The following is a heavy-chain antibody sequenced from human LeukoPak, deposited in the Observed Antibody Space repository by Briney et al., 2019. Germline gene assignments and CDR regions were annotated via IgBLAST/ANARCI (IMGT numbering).Heavy chain of an antibody. CDR1: GASVSSGSYY. CDR2: IYYSGST. CDR3: ARGYYYDSSGYPTMDY. V-gene: IGHV4-61*01. J-gene: IGHJ4*02. Sequence: SETLSLTCNVSGASVSSGSYYWSWIRQPPGKGLEWIGYIYYSGSTNYNPSLKSRATISVDTSRNQFSLKLSSVTAADTAVYYCARGYYYDSSGYPTMDYWGQGTLVTVSS. D-gene: IGHD3-22*01.